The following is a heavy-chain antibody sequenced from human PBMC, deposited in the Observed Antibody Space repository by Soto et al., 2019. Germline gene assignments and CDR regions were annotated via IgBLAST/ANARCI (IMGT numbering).Heavy chain of an antibody. D-gene: IGHD1-1*01. CDR3: VKSGDNYNALDY. J-gene: IGHJ4*02. CDR2: SSNSGSFT. V-gene: IGHV3-11*06. Sequence: GGSLRLSCTASGFTLMDHYMSWMRQAPGKGLEWIGYSSNSGSFTRYADSVKGRFSISRDNAKNSLYLQINSLRGDDTAIYYCVKSGDNYNALDYWGQGTPVTVSS. CDR1: GFTLMDHY.